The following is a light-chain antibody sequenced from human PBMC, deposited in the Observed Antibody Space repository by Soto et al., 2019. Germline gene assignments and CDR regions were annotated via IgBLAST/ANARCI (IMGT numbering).Light chain of an antibody. CDR3: CSYATINTFV. Sequence: QSALTQPASVSGSPGQSITISCTGTSSDVGTYNLVSWYQQHPHEAPKLLISEDSKRPSGISDRFSGSKSGNTASLSISGLQAEDEADYYCCSYATINTFVFGTGTKVTVL. J-gene: IGLJ1*01. V-gene: IGLV2-23*02. CDR2: EDS. CDR1: SSDVGTYNL.